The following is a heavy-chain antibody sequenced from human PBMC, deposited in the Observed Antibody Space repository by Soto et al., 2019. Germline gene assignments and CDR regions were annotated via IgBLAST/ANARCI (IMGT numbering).Heavy chain of an antibody. CDR2: IFPSDSDT. CDR1: GYRFTSYW. CDR3: ARKDKSGYFNWFDP. Sequence: GESLKISCRTSGYRFTSYWIAWVRQMPGKGLEWMGIIFPSDSDTRYSPSFQGQVTISADRSTSTVFLQWASLKASDTAVYFCARKDKSGYFNWFDPWGQGTLVTVAS. V-gene: IGHV5-51*01. D-gene: IGHD3-22*01. J-gene: IGHJ5*02.